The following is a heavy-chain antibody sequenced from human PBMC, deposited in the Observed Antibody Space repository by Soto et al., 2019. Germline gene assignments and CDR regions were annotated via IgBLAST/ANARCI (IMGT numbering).Heavy chain of an antibody. CDR3: ARGGFGGWKQGGGYYYYGMNV. D-gene: IGHD2-15*01. CDR2: IYHSGST. CDR1: GGSISSINR. Sequence: SETLSLTCAVTGGSISSINRWSWVRQPPGKGLEWIGEIYHSGSTNYNPSLKSRVTLLVDKTKCQFSLKRGSAAAAGTAVCYSARGGFGGWKQGGGYYYYGMNVWGEGTTVT. V-gene: IGHV4-4*02. J-gene: IGHJ6*02.